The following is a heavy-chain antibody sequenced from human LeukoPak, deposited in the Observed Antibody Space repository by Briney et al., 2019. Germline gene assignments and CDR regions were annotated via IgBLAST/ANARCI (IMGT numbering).Heavy chain of an antibody. Sequence: PGGSLRLSCAASGFTFSSYGMNWVRQAPGKGLEWVSSISSSSSYIYYADSVKGRSTVSRDNAKNSLYLQMNSLRAEDTAVYYCAPQGIAVADYWGQGTLVTVSS. CDR3: APQGIAVADY. CDR1: GFTFSSYG. V-gene: IGHV3-21*01. J-gene: IGHJ4*02. D-gene: IGHD6-19*01. CDR2: ISSSSSYI.